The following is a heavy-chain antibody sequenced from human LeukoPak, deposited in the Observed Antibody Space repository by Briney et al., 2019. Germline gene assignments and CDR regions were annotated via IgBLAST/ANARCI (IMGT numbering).Heavy chain of an antibody. CDR1: GFTFSSYG. J-gene: IGHJ4*02. V-gene: IGHV3-30*02. D-gene: IGHD2-2*01. CDR2: IRYDGSNK. CDR3: AKGGFECSSTGCYPGY. Sequence: PGGSLRLSCAASGFTFSSYGMHWVRQAPGKGLEWVAFIRYDGSNKYYADSVKGRFTISRDNSKNTLYLQMNSLRAEDTAVYYCAKGGFECSSTGCYPGYWGQGTLVTVSS.